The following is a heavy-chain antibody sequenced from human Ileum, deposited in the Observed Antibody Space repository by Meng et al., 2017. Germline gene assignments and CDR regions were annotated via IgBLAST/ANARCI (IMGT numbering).Heavy chain of an antibody. CDR2: IDQGGSNK. CDR1: GFSFSTSW. D-gene: IGHD3-10*01. Sequence: GESLKISCAASGFSFSTSWMSWVRQAPGKGLEWVANIDQGGSNKYYVSSVKGRFTISRDNAENSVSLQMSSLRAEDTAVYYCARGFGTDYWGQGTLVTVSS. V-gene: IGHV3-7*01. J-gene: IGHJ4*02. CDR3: ARGFGTDY.